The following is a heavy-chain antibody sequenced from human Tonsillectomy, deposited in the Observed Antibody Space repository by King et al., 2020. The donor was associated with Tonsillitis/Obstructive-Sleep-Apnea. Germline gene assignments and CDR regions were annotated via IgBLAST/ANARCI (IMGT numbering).Heavy chain of an antibody. CDR3: ARQIVVVVTASRTYAFDY. D-gene: IGHD2-21*02. CDR1: GGSISSSSYY. V-gene: IGHV4-39*01. J-gene: IGHJ4*02. Sequence: QLQESGPGLVKPSETLSLTCTVSGGSISSSSYYWGWIRQPPGKGLEWIGSIYYSGSTYYNPSLESRVTISVDTSKNQFSLKLSSVTAADTAVYYCARQIVVVVTASRTYAFDYWGQGTLVTVSS. CDR2: IYYSGST.